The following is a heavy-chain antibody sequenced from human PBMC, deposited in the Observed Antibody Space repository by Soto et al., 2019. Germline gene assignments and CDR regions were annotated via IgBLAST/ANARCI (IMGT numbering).Heavy chain of an antibody. Sequence: GGSLRLSCAASGFTFSSYEMNWVRQAPGKGLEWVSYISSSGSTIYYADSVKGRFTISRDNAKNSLYLQMNSLRAEDTAVYYCARGYDSRPPAAVDVWGQGTTVTVSS. CDR1: GFTFSSYE. J-gene: IGHJ6*02. CDR3: ARGYDSRPPAAVDV. D-gene: IGHD3-3*01. V-gene: IGHV3-48*03. CDR2: ISSSGSTI.